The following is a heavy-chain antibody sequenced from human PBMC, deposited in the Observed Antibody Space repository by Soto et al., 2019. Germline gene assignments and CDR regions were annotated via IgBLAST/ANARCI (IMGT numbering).Heavy chain of an antibody. CDR2: IWYDGSKK. J-gene: IGHJ6*02. CDR3: ARDASYYSLWSGYYPSRNGMDV. V-gene: IGHV3-33*01. CDR1: GFTFSSFG. Sequence: ESGGGVVQPGRSLRLSCAASGFTFSSFGMHWVRQAPGNGLEWVSLIWYDGSKKSYGDSVKGRFTISRDNSRNTVYLQMNSLRADDTAVYYCARDASYYSLWSGYYPSRNGMDVWGQGTTVTVSS. D-gene: IGHD3-3*01.